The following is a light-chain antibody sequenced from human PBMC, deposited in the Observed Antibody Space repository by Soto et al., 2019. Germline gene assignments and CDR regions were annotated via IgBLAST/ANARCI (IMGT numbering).Light chain of an antibody. CDR2: GAS. J-gene: IGKJ1*01. V-gene: IGKV3-15*01. Sequence: IVMTQSPSALPVYPGERATLSCRASQSVGSNLAWYQQKPGQAPRLLIPGASTGTTGVPATFSGSGSGTEFTLTISSLQSEDVAIYYCQQYNKLPWTFGQGTKLDI. CDR1: QSVGSN. CDR3: QQYNKLPWT.